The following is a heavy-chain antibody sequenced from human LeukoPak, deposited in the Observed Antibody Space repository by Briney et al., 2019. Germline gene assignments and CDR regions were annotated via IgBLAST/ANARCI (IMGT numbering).Heavy chain of an antibody. V-gene: IGHV3-23*01. D-gene: IGHD3-22*01. CDR2: ISGSGGST. J-gene: IGHJ4*02. Sequence: GGSLRLSCAASGFTFSSYAMSWVRQAPGKGLEWVSAISGSGGSTYYADSVKGRFTISRDNSKDTLYLQMNSLRAEDTAVYYCAKEGYYDSSGYPYYFDYWGQGTLVTVSS. CDR1: GFTFSSYA. CDR3: AKEGYYDSSGYPYYFDY.